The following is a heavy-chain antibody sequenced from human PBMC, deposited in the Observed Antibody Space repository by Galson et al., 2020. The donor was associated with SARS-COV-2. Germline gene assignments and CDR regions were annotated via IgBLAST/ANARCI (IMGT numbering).Heavy chain of an antibody. CDR3: ARDYGSGWLLGDY. V-gene: IGHV3-21*01. Sequence: GSLRLSCAASGFTFSSYSMNWVRQAPGKGLECVSSISSSSSYIYYADSVKGRFTISRDNAKNSLYLQMNSLRAEDTAGYYCARDYGSGWLLGDYWGQGTLVTVSS. J-gene: IGHJ4*02. D-gene: IGHD6-19*01. CDR2: ISSSSSYI. CDR1: GFTFSSYS.